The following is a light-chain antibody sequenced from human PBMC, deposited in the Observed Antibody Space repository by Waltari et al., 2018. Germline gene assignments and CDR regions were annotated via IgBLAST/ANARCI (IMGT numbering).Light chain of an antibody. CDR3: CSFAGSPPYV. V-gene: IGLV2-11*01. Sequence: QSALTQPRSVSGSPGQSVTISCTGTSSDVGGYDSVSWYKQHRQSPQTHDYDVNKRPSGVPDRLSGSKSGNTAFLTISGLQGEDEADYYCCSFAGSPPYVFGTGTKVTVL. CDR2: DVN. CDR1: SSDVGGYDS. J-gene: IGLJ1*01.